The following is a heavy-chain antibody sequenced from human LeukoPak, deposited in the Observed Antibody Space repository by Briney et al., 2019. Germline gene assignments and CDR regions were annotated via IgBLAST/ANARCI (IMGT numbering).Heavy chain of an antibody. D-gene: IGHD2-15*01. J-gene: IGHJ5*02. CDR2: IYYSGST. CDR3: ARGRIGYCSGGSCYSHWFDP. Sequence: PSETLSLTCTVSGGSISSYYWSWIRQPPGKGLEWIGYIYYSGSTNYNPSLKSRVTISVDTSKNQFSLKLSSVTAADTAVYYCARGRIGYCSGGSCYSHWFDPWGQGTLVTVSS. V-gene: IGHV4-59*01. CDR1: GGSISSYY.